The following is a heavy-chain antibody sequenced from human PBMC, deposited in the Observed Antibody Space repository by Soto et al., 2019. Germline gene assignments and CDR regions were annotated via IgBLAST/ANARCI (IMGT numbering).Heavy chain of an antibody. CDR2: ISSSSSYV. J-gene: IGHJ6*02. V-gene: IGHV3-21*01. CDR1: GFTFSSYS. D-gene: IGHD6-19*01. CDR3: GRVAVADPYYYYYGMDV. Sequence: PGGSLRLSCAASGFTFSSYSMNWVRQAPGKGLEWVSSISSSSSYVYNADSVKGRLTTSRDNAKNSQSLQMNSLRAEDTAVYYCGRVAVADPYYYYYGMDVWGQGTTVTVS.